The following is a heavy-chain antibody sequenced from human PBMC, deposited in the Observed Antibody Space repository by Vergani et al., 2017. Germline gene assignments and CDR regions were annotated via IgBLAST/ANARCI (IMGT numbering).Heavy chain of an antibody. CDR3: ARVNTETNGHLYYYYYMDV. D-gene: IGHD4-11*01. CDR2: IDHTGRP. V-gene: IGHV4-34*01. Sequence: QVQLQQWGGGLLKPSETLSLTCVVNGGSFTSYHWTWIRQSPWEGLEWVGDIDHTGRPDYNPSLKSRLTMSVDKSRNQFSLTLNSVTATDTAIYFCARVNTETNGHLYYYYYMDVWGQGTAVTVS. CDR1: GGSFTSYH. J-gene: IGHJ6*03.